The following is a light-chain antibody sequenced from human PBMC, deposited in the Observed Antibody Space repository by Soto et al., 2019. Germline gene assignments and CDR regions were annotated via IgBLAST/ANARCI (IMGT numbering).Light chain of an antibody. Sequence: ELVMTQSPTTLSFSPGDRATLSCRASQSVSSNLAWYQQKPGQAPRLPIYGASNRATGIPARFSGSGSGTEFTLTISRLQSEDFAVYYCQQYNNWPQINFGQGTRLEIK. CDR1: QSVSSN. V-gene: IGKV3-15*01. CDR3: QQYNNWPQIN. J-gene: IGKJ5*01. CDR2: GAS.